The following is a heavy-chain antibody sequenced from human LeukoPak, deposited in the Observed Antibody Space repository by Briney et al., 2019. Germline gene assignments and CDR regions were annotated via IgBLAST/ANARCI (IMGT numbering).Heavy chain of an antibody. V-gene: IGHV1-2*02. CDR1: GYTFTGYY. Sequence: ASVKVSCKASGYTFTGYYMHWVRQAPGQGLEWMGWINPNSGGTNYAQKFQGRVTMTRDTSISTAYMELSRLRSDDTAVYYCARVGRDFGVVRYYYYYMDVWGKGTTVTVSS. CDR3: ARVGRDFGVVRYYYYYMDV. J-gene: IGHJ6*03. D-gene: IGHD3-3*01. CDR2: INPNSGGT.